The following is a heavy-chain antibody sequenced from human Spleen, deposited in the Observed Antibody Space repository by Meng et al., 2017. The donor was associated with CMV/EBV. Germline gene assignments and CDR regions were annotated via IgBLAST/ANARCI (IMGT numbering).Heavy chain of an antibody. CDR2: VIPVLGEA. Sequence: SVKVSCKAPGYTFTSYYMHWVRQAPGQGLEWVGRVIPVLGEANYAQKFQGRVTITADKSTSTAYMELSSLRSEDTAVYFCATSGVGLIIYYFDYWGQGTLVTVSS. J-gene: IGHJ4*02. CDR1: GYTFTSYY. CDR3: ATSGVGLIIYYFDY. V-gene: IGHV1-69*02. D-gene: IGHD3/OR15-3a*01.